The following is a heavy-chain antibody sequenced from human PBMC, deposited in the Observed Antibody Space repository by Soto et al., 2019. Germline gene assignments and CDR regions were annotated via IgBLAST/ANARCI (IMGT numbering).Heavy chain of an antibody. CDR1: GYTFTSYG. V-gene: IGHV1-18*04. J-gene: IGHJ3*02. Sequence: ASVKVSCKASGYTFTSYGISWVRQAPGQALEWMGWISAYNGNTNYAQKLQGRVTMTTDTSTSTAYMELRSLRSDDTAVYYCATAPYDFWSGYYALELDAFDIWGQGTMVTVSS. D-gene: IGHD3-3*01. CDR3: ATAPYDFWSGYYALELDAFDI. CDR2: ISAYNGNT.